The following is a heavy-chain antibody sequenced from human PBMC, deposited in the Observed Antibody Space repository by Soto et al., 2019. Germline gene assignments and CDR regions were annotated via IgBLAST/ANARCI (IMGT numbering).Heavy chain of an antibody. CDR1: GYTFTSYG. Sequence: ASVKVSCKASGYTFTSYGISWVRQAPGQGLEWMGWISAYNGKTNYAQNVQGRVTMTTDTSTRTAYMDLRSLRSDDTAVYYCARAIVVVTAGAFDIWGQGTMVTVSS. J-gene: IGHJ3*02. CDR3: ARAIVVVTAGAFDI. V-gene: IGHV1-18*01. D-gene: IGHD2-21*02. CDR2: ISAYNGKT.